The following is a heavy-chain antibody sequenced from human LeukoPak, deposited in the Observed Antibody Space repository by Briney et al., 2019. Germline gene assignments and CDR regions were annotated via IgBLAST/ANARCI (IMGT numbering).Heavy chain of an antibody. Sequence: GGSLRLSCAASGFTFSSYGMHWVRQAPGKGLEWVAVIWYDGSNKYYADSVKGRFTISRDNSKNTLYLQMNSLRAEDTAVYYCARVYKGGGGSFDYWGQGTLVTVSS. V-gene: IGHV3-33*01. J-gene: IGHJ4*02. D-gene: IGHD3-16*01. CDR3: ARVYKGGGGSFDY. CDR2: IWYDGSNK. CDR1: GFTFSSYG.